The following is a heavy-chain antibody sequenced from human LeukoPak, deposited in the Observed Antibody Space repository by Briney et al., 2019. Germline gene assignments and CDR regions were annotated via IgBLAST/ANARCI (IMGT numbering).Heavy chain of an antibody. CDR3: AREYLPYSNDNWFGP. CDR1: GGSINYYY. J-gene: IGHJ5*02. D-gene: IGHD4-11*01. Sequence: SETLSLTCTVSGGSINYYYWSWIRQPPGKGLEWIGHIYYTGSTKYNPSLERRVIMSVDRSKDQFSLRLNSVTAADTAVYYCAREYLPYSNDNWFGPWGQGTLVTVSS. V-gene: IGHV4-59*01. CDR2: IYYTGST.